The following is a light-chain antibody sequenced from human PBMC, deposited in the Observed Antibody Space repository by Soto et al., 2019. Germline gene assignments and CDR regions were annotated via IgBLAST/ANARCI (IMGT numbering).Light chain of an antibody. CDR1: QSVKNH. J-gene: IGKJ1*01. Sequence: EIGLTQSPATLSASSGEGITLSCRASQSVKNHLAWYQHKPGQAPRLLFYDASIRATGIPARFSAGGSGTEFTLVISSLQSEGAAVYYCQDYNAWPPGTFGQGTKVEIK. CDR2: DAS. CDR3: QDYNAWPPGT. V-gene: IGKV3D-15*01.